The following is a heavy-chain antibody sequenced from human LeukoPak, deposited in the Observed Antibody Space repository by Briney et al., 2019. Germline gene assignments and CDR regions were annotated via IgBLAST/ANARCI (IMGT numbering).Heavy chain of an antibody. CDR1: GGSISSTNYY. CDR3: ARQTRTGGNCYLRAEYFHH. V-gene: IGHV4-39*01. Sequence: SETLSLTCTVSGGSISSTNYYWGWIRQPPGKGLEWIGSIYHSGNSYYSPSLKSRVTISVDTSKNQFSLKLSSVTAADTAVYYCARQTRTGGNCYLRAEYFHHWGQGTLVTVSS. CDR2: IYHSGNS. D-gene: IGHD2-21*01. J-gene: IGHJ1*01.